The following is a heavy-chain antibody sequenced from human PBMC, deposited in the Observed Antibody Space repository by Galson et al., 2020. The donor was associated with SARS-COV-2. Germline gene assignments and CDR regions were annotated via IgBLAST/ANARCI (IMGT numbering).Heavy chain of an antibody. CDR2: IHYTGAT. Sequence: SETLSLTCTVSGGSFSGYYWSWIRQPPGKGLEWIGRIHYTGATHYNPPLQSRVTISLATPNNQFSLTLTSVPAADTAVYYCSTNRVPGDPSVQATLVTVSS. CDR1: GGSFSGYY. J-gene: IGHJ5*02. V-gene: IGHV4-59*01. D-gene: IGHD6-19*01. CDR3: STNRVPGDP.